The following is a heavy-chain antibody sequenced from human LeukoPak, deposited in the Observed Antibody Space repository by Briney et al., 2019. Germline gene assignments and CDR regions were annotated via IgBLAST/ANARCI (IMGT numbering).Heavy chain of an antibody. D-gene: IGHD3-3*01. CDR1: GFTFSSYE. J-gene: IGHJ4*02. V-gene: IGHV3-21*01. Sequence: GGSLRLSCAASGFTFSSYEMNWVRQAPGKGLEWVSSISSSSSYIYYADSVKGRFTISRDNAKNSLYLQMNSLRAEDTAVYYCARAGFTIFGVVIIPVPVDYWGQGTLVTVSS. CDR2: ISSSSSYI. CDR3: ARAGFTIFGVVIIPVPVDY.